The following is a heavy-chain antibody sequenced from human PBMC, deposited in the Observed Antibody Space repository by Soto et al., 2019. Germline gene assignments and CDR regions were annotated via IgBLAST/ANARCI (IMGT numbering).Heavy chain of an antibody. V-gene: IGHV3-23*01. J-gene: IGHJ5*02. D-gene: IGHD4-17*01. CDR1: GFTFSTYG. CDR3: AKSPPTLTTINWFDP. CDR2: ISGSGGST. Sequence: EVQLLESGGGLVQPGGSLRLSCTASGFTFSTYGMSWVRQAPGKGLEWVSAISGSGGSTYYADSVKGRFTISRDNSKNTLYLQMNSLRAEDTAVYYCAKSPPTLTTINWFDPWGQGTLVTVSS.